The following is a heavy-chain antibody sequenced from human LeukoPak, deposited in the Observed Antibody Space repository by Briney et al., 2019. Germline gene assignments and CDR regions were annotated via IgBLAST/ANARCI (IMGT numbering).Heavy chain of an antibody. Sequence: ETLSLTCTVSGGAISSSNYYWGWVRQAPGKGLEWVANIKPDGSEKYYVDSVKGRFTISRDNAKNLLYLQMNSLRVEDTAVYYCVPAPWGQGTLVTVSS. J-gene: IGHJ5*02. CDR1: GGAISSSNYY. CDR2: IKPDGSEK. CDR3: VPAP. V-gene: IGHV3-7*02.